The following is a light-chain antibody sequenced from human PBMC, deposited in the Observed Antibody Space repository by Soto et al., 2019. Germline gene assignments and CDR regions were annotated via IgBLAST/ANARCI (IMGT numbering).Light chain of an antibody. V-gene: IGLV2-14*03. CDR1: SSDVGGNKY. Sequence: QSVLTQPASVSGSPGQAITISCTGTSSDVGGNKYVSWYQHYPGKAPKLMICDVSNRPSGVSNRFSGSKSGNTASLTISGLLSDVEADYDRREFVVTTNVFGTGI. CDR2: DVS. CDR3: REFVVTTNV. J-gene: IGLJ1*01.